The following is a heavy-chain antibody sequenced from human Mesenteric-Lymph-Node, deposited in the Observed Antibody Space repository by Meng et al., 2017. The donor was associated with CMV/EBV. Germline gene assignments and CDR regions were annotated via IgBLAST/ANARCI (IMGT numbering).Heavy chain of an antibody. D-gene: IGHD3-16*01. Sequence: GESLKISCAASGFTFSGYEMNWVRQTPGKGLEWILYISSTGNTVYYADSIKGRFTVSRDNAKNSLYLQMNSLRGGDTALYYCARVTLGADGLDIWGQGTMVTVSS. CDR1: GFTFSGYE. CDR3: ARVTLGADGLDI. CDR2: ISSTGNTV. J-gene: IGHJ3*02. V-gene: IGHV3-48*03.